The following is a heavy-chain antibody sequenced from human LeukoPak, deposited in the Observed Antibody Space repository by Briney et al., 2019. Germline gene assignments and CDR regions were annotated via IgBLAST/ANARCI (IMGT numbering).Heavy chain of an antibody. CDR1: GFTFSNYW. CDR2: IKHGGIEK. J-gene: IGHJ2*01. V-gene: IGHV3-7*01. CDR3: AKLVVVTATYWYFDL. D-gene: IGHD2-21*02. Sequence: GGSLRLSCAASGFTFSNYWMSWIRQAPGKGLDWVANIKHGGIEKYFADSVTGRFTISRDNAKNSLYLQMNSLRPEDTAVYYCAKLVVVTATYWYFDLWGRGTPVTASS.